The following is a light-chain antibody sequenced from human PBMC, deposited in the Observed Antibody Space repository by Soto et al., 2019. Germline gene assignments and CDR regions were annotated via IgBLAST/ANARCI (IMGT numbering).Light chain of an antibody. CDR1: QSVSSN. CDR3: QPYNNWPPWT. V-gene: IGKV3-15*01. Sequence: EIVMTQSPATLSVSPGERATLSCSASQSVSSNLAWYQQKPGQAPRLLIYGASTRATGIPARFSGSGSGTEFTLTISSLQSEDFAVYYCQPYNNWPPWTFGQGTKVEIK. J-gene: IGKJ1*01. CDR2: GAS.